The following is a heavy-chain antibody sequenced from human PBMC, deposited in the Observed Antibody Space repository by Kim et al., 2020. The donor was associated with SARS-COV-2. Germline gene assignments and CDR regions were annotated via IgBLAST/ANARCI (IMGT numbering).Heavy chain of an antibody. CDR1: GYRFTSYA. V-gene: IGHV1-3*01. Sequence: ASVKVSCKASGYRFTSYAMHWVRPAPGQRLEWMGWINPGNGNTEHSQKFQGRVTITRDTSASTANMELSSLTSEDTAVYYCARDRASGMVQKDAFDILGQGTMVTVSS. J-gene: IGHJ3*02. D-gene: IGHD2-8*01. CDR2: INPGNGNT. CDR3: ARDRASGMVQKDAFDI.